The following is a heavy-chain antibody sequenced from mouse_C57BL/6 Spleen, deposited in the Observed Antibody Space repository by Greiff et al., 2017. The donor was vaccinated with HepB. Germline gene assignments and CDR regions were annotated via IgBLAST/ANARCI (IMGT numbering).Heavy chain of an antibody. CDR3: ARSAGSSPYYFDY. V-gene: IGHV1-54*01. CDR1: GYAFTNYL. D-gene: IGHD1-1*01. CDR2: INPGSGGT. J-gene: IGHJ2*01. Sequence: QVQLQQSGAELVRPGTSVKVSCKASGYAFTNYLIEWVKQRPGQGLEWIGVINPGSGGTNYNEKFKGKATLTADKSSSTAYMHLSSLTSEDSAVYFCARSAGSSPYYFDYWGQGTTLTVSS.